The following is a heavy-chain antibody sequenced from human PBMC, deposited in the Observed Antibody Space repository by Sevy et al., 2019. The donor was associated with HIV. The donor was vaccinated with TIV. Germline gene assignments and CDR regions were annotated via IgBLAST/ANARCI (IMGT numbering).Heavy chain of an antibody. CDR2: LSFGCGEI. D-gene: IGHD2-8*01. CDR1: GFTFSKYS. CDR3: AREGCTKPHDY. J-gene: IGHJ4*02. Sequence: RQGESLKISCAASGFTFSKYSMSWVRQPPGKGLEWVSTLSFGCGEINYADSVKGRFTISRDNSKSSVYLQMNNLRPEDTAVYYCAREGCTKPHDYWGQGTLVTVSS. V-gene: IGHV3-23*01.